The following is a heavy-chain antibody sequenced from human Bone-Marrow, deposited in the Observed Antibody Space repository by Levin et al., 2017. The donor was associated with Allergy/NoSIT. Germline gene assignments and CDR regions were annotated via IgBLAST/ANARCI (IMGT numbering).Heavy chain of an antibody. CDR3: TRVEASIAVQCGRTYYFDS. V-gene: IGHV4-59*01. J-gene: IGHJ4*02. D-gene: IGHD6-6*01. CDR2: VYYSGST. CDR1: GGSISSYY. Sequence: SETLSLTCTVSGGSISSYYWSWIRQPPGKGLEWIGYVYYSGSTKYNPSLKSRVTISVDTSKNQFSLQLTSMTAGDTAVYYWTRVEASIAVQCGRTYYFDSWGQGTLVTVSA.